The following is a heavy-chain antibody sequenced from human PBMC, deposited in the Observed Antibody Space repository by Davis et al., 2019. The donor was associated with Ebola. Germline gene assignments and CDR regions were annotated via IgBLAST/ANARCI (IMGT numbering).Heavy chain of an antibody. Sequence: SVKVSCKASGGTFSSYAISWVRQAPGQGLEWMGGIIPIFGTANYAQKFQGRVTITADESTSTAYMELSSLRSDDTAVYYCARDLYLYYYYGMDVWGQGTTVTVSS. J-gene: IGHJ6*02. CDR3: ARDLYLYYYYGMDV. V-gene: IGHV1-69*13. CDR2: IIPIFGTA. CDR1: GGTFSSYA.